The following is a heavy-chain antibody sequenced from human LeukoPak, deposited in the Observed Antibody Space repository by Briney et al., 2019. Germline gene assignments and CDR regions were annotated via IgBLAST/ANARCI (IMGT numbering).Heavy chain of an antibody. CDR1: GGSISSGSYY. V-gene: IGHV4-61*02. CDR2: IYTSGST. D-gene: IGHD2-2*03. Sequence: SETLSLTCTVSGGSISSGSYYWGWIRQPAGKGREWIGRIYTSGSTNKNPSLKSRVTISVDTSKNQFSLKLSSVTAADTAVYYCARDGYCSSTSCYDIWGQGTMVTVSS. J-gene: IGHJ3*02. CDR3: ARDGYCSSTSCYDI.